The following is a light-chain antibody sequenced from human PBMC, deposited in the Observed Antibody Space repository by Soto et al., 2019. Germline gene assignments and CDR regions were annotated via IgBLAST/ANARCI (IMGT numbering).Light chain of an antibody. CDR2: ATS. V-gene: IGKV1D-12*01. J-gene: IGKJ5*01. Sequence: DIQITQSPSSLSASVGDTVSITCRSSQDVGRWLSWYQQKPGEAPKILIFATSTLQSGVPSRFSGSGSGTDFTLTITSLQSEDFATYYCQQAICLPVACGQGARKEI. CDR1: QDVGRW. CDR3: QQAICLPVA.